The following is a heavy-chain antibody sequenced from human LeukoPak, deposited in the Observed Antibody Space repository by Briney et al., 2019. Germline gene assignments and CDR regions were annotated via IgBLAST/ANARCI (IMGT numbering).Heavy chain of an antibody. Sequence: SETLSLTCTVSGGSISSSFYYWSWIRQPPGKGLEWIGYIYYSGSTNYNPSLKSRVTISVDTSKNQFSLKLSSVTAADTAVYYCARGPGAQTYYDFWSGYYPLWSQGTLVTVSS. V-gene: IGHV4-61*01. J-gene: IGHJ4*02. D-gene: IGHD3-3*01. CDR1: GGSISSSFYY. CDR3: ARGPGAQTYYDFWSGYYPL. CDR2: IYYSGST.